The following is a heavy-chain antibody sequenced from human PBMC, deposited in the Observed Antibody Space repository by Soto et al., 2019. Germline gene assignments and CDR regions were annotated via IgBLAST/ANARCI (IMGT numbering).Heavy chain of an antibody. CDR2: LNSDGSST. V-gene: IGHV3-74*01. J-gene: IGHJ4*02. CDR3: ARDQGYVGFDY. CDR1: GFTFSRYW. D-gene: IGHD5-12*01. Sequence: EVQLVESGGGLVQPGGSLRLSCAASGFTFSRYWLHWVRQVPGKGLVWVSRLNSDGSSTNYADSVKGRFTISRDNAKNTLYLQMNSLRVEATAVYYCARDQGYVGFDYWGQGTLVTVSS.